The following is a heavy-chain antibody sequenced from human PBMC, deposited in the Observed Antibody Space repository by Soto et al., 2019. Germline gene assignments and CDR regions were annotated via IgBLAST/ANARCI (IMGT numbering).Heavy chain of an antibody. CDR3: AREAYDRADY. D-gene: IGHD3-10*02. V-gene: IGHV4-38-2*02. CDR2: IYHSGTS. CDR1: GYSISSGYH. Sequence: SETLSLTCDVSGYSISSGYHWGWNRQPPGKGLEWIGSIYHSGTSYYNPPLMSRVSISVDTSKNQFSLKVTSVTAADTAVYYCAREAYDRADYWGQGTQVTVSS. J-gene: IGHJ4*02.